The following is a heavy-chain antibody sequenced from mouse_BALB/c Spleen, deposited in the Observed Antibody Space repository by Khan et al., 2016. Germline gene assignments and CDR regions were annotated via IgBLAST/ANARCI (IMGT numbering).Heavy chain of an antibody. CDR2: ISYSGST. D-gene: IGHD2-14*01. J-gene: IGHJ2*01. CDR3: ARKDMGETGTTDYFDY. V-gene: IGHV3-2*02. Sequence: EVQLQESGPGLVKPSQSLSLTCTVTGYSITSDYAWNWIRQFPGNKLEWMGYISYSGSTSYNPSLKSRISITRDTSKNQFFLQLNSVTTEDTATXYWARKDMGETGTTDYFDYWGQGTTLTVSS. CDR1: GYSITSDYA.